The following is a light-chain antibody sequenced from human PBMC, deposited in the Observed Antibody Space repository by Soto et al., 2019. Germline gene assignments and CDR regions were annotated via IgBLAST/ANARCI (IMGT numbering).Light chain of an antibody. J-gene: IGLJ1*01. CDR3: SSYTSSSTLFV. CDR2: EVS. V-gene: IGLV2-14*01. Sequence: QSALTQPASVSGSPGQSITISCTGTSSDVGGYNYVSWYQQHPGKAPKLMIYEVSNRPSGVSNRFSGSKSGNTASLTISGLQDEDEADYDCSSYTSSSTLFVFGTGTKLTVL. CDR1: SSDVGGYNY.